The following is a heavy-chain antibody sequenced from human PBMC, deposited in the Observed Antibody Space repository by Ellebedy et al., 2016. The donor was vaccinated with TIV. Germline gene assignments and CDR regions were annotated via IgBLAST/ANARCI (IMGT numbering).Heavy chain of an antibody. CDR1: GFTFSSYS. CDR2: ISSSSSYI. D-gene: IGHD2-2*01. V-gene: IGHV3-21*01. Sequence: GGSLRLXXAASGFTFSSYSMNWVRQAPGKGLEWVSSISSSSSYIYYADSVKGRFTISRDNAKNSLYLQMNSLRAEDTAVYYCARDDCSSTSCYGTDAFDIWGQGTMVTVSS. CDR3: ARDDCSSTSCYGTDAFDI. J-gene: IGHJ3*02.